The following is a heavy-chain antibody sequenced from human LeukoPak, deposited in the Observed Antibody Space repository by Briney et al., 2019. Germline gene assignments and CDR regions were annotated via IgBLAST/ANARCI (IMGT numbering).Heavy chain of an antibody. J-gene: IGHJ4*02. Sequence: ASVKVSCKAPGYTFTSYDINWVRQATGQGLEWMGWMNPNNGNTGYAQKFQERVTITRDMSTSTAYMELSSLRSEDTAVYYCAAGIMRLGELSFQGDYWGQGTLVTVSS. CDR3: AAGIMRLGELSFQGDY. D-gene: IGHD3-16*02. V-gene: IGHV1-8*01. CDR2: MNPNNGNT. CDR1: GYTFTSYD.